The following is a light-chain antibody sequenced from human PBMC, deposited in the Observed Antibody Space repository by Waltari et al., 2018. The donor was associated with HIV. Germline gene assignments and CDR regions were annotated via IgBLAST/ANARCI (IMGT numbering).Light chain of an antibody. CDR2: EVS. CDR3: SSYTSSSTLV. Sequence: QSALTQPASVSGSPGQSITIPCPGTSSDVGGYTYVSWYQQYPGKAPKLMIYEVSNRPSGVSNRFSGSKSGNTASLTISGLQAEDEADYYCSSYTSSSTLVFGGGSKLTVL. J-gene: IGLJ2*01. CDR1: SSDVGGYTY. V-gene: IGLV2-14*01.